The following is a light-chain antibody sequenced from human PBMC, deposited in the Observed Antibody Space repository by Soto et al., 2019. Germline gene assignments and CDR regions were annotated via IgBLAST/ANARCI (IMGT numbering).Light chain of an antibody. CDR1: HSISSY. J-gene: IGKJ2*01. CDR2: AAS. Sequence: DIQMTQSPSSLSASIRDKVTITCRASHSISSYLSWYQQKPGKAPKLLIYAASSLQSVVPSRFSGSGSGTDFTLTINNLQPEDFATYYCQQSYSTIGTFGLGTK. CDR3: QQSYSTIGT. V-gene: IGKV1-39*01.